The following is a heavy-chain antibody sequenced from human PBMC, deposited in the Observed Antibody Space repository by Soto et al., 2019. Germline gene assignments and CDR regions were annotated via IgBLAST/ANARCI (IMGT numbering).Heavy chain of an antibody. CDR1: GGSISRGGYS. CDR3: VRVPDY. J-gene: IGHJ4*02. Sequence: SGTLSLTCAVSGGSISRGGYSWSWIRQPPGKGLDWIGYIYHSGSTYYNPSLKSRVTISVDRSKNQFSLKLSSVTAADTAVYYCVRVPDYWGQGTLVTVSS. V-gene: IGHV4-30-2*01. CDR2: IYHSGST.